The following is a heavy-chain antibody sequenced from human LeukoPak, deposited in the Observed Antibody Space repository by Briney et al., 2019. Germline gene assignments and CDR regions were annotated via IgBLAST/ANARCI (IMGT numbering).Heavy chain of an antibody. CDR2: IIPIFGIA. CDR1: GGTFSSYA. V-gene: IGHV1-69*04. J-gene: IGHJ4*02. CDR3: ARDPSWYYYDSSGYYFGY. D-gene: IGHD3-22*01. Sequence: SVRVSCKASGGTFSSYAISWVRQAPGQGLEWMGRIIPIFGIANYAQKFQGRVTITADKSTSTAYMELSSLRSEDTAVYYCARDPSWYYYDSSGYYFGYWGQGTLVTVSS.